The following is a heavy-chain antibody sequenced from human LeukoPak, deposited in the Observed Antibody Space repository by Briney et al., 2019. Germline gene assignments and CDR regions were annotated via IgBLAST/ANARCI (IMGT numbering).Heavy chain of an antibody. CDR1: GFTFSSYA. CDR2: ISGSGGST. J-gene: IGHJ5*02. Sequence: AGGSLRLSCAASGFTFSSYAMSWVRQAPGKGLEWVSAISGSGGSTYYADSVKGRFTISRDNSKNTLYLQMNSLRAEDTAVYYCAKDLSGITIFGVVTPPPNWFDPWGQGTLVTVSS. V-gene: IGHV3-23*01. CDR3: AKDLSGITIFGVVTPPPNWFDP. D-gene: IGHD3-3*01.